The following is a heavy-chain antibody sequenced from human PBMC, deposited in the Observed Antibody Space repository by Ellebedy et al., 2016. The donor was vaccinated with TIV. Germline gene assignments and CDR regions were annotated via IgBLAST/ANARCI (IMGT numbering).Heavy chain of an antibody. D-gene: IGHD4-17*01. J-gene: IGHJ4*02. CDR1: GFTVRSNS. V-gene: IGHV3-53*01. CDR3: AKDLYGDYVVDY. CDR2: IETGDNT. Sequence: GESLKISCAASGFTVRSNSMSWVRQAPGKGLEWVSVIETGDNTYYADSVKGRFTISRDNSKNTLYLQMNSLRAADTAVYYCAKDLYGDYVVDYWGQGTLVTVSS.